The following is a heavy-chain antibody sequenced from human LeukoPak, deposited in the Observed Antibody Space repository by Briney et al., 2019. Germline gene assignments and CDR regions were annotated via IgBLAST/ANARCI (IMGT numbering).Heavy chain of an antibody. CDR1: GFTFSSYG. D-gene: IGHD3-22*01. J-gene: IGHJ4*02. V-gene: IGHV3-30*02. CDR3: AKDQTPYYYDTSDFDY. CDR2: IRYDGSDQ. Sequence: GGSLRLSCAASGFTFSSYGMHWVRQAPGKGLEGVAFIRYDGSDQYYADSVKGRFTISRDNSKNTLNLQMNSLRAEDTAVYYCAKDQTPYYYDTSDFDYWGQGTLVTVSS.